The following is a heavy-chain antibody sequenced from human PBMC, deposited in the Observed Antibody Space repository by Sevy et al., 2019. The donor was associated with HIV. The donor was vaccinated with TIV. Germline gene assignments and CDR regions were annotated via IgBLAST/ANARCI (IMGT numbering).Heavy chain of an antibody. CDR1: GFTVGSTY. V-gene: IGHV3-66*02. CDR3: AREATRYCSGGDCSRRNYYFYMDI. D-gene: IGHD2-15*01. CDR2: IYIGGNT. Sequence: GGSLRLSCAASGFTVGSTYMSWVRQAPGKGLEWVSIIYIGGNTYYADSVKGRFIISRDDSRNTLYLQMNSLRGEDTAVYFCAREATRYCSGGDCSRRNYYFYMDIWGKGTTVTVSS. J-gene: IGHJ6*03.